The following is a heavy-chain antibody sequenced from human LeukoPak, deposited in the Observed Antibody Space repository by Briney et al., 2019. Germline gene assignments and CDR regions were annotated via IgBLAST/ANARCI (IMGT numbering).Heavy chain of an antibody. CDR2: INGEGRST. CDR3: ARDAENYDILTGYQYDAFDI. V-gene: IGHV3-74*01. Sequence: PGGSLRLSCAASGFTFSTYWMHWVRQAPGKGLVWVSRINGEGRSTSHADSVKGRFTISRDNAKNSLYLQMNSLRAEDTAVYYCARDAENYDILTGYQYDAFDIWGQGTMVTVSS. J-gene: IGHJ3*02. CDR1: GFTFSTYW. D-gene: IGHD3-9*01.